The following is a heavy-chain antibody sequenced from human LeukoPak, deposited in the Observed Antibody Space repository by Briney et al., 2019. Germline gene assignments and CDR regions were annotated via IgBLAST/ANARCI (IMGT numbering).Heavy chain of an antibody. J-gene: IGHJ4*02. CDR1: GFTFSSYA. CDR2: ISGSGGST. CDR3: TKGSIVGATPGDS. V-gene: IGHV3-23*01. Sequence: PGGSLRLSCAASGFTFSSYAMSWVRQAPGKGLEWVSAISGSGGSTYYADSVKGRFTISRDNSKNILYLQMNSLRPGDTAMYYCTKGSIVGATPGDSWGRGALVTVSS. D-gene: IGHD1-26*01.